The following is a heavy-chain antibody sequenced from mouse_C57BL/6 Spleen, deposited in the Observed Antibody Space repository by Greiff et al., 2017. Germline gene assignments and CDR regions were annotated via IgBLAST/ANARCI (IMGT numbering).Heavy chain of an antibody. V-gene: IGHV5-16*01. J-gene: IGHJ2*01. CDR2: ITYDGSST. Sequence: EVQRVESEGGLVQPGSSMKLSCTASGFTFSDYYMAWVRQVPEKGLEWVANITYDGSSTYYLDSLKSRFIISRDNAKNILYLQMSSLKSEDTATYYCARVARNYYGSDYFDYWGQGTTLTVSS. CDR1: GFTFSDYY. CDR3: ARVARNYYGSDYFDY. D-gene: IGHD1-1*01.